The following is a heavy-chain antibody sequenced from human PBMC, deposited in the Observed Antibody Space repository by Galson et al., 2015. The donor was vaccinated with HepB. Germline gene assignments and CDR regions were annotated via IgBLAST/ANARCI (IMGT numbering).Heavy chain of an antibody. CDR1: GFTFSSYW. D-gene: IGHD3-3*01. CDR3: ARIRWGKALLRFLEWLSYHDY. J-gene: IGHJ4*02. V-gene: IGHV3-7*03. Sequence: SLRLSCAASGFTFSSYWMSWVRQAPVKGLEWVANIKQDGSEKYYVDSVKGRFTISRDNAKNSLYLQMNSLRAEDTAVYYCARIRWGKALLRFLEWLSYHDYWGQGTLVTVSS. CDR2: IKQDGSEK.